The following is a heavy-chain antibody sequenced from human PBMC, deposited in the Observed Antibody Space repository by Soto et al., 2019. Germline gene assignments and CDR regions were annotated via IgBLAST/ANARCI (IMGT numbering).Heavy chain of an antibody. CDR1: GYTFTSYD. CDR3: ARVTDPSGGSDYYYYGMDV. CDR2: MNPNSGNT. J-gene: IGHJ6*02. D-gene: IGHD2-15*01. Sequence: ASVKVSCKASGYTFTSYDINWMRQATGQGLEWMGWMNPNSGNTGYAQKFQGRVTMTRNTSISTAYMELSSLRSEDTAVYYCARVTDPSGGSDYYYYGMDVWGQGTTVTVSS. V-gene: IGHV1-8*01.